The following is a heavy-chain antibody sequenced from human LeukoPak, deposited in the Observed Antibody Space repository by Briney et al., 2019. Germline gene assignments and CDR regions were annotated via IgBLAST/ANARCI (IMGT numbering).Heavy chain of an antibody. Sequence: SETLSPTCTVSGGSISSYYWSWIRQPPGKGLEWIGYIYYSGSTNYNPSLKSRVTMSVDTSKNQFSLKLSSVTAADTAVYYCASGMATITPFDYWGQGTLVTVSS. CDR1: GGSISSYY. J-gene: IGHJ4*02. D-gene: IGHD5-24*01. V-gene: IGHV4-59*01. CDR3: ASGMATITPFDY. CDR2: IYYSGST.